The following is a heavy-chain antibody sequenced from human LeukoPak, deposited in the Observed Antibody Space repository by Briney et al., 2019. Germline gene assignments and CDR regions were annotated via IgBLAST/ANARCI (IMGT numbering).Heavy chain of an antibody. CDR3: APDHSSIL. CDR1: GYTFTDSY. J-gene: IGHJ4*02. CDR2: IDPNSGGA. Sequence: ASVKVSCKASGYTFTDSYMHWVRQAPGQGLEWMGWIDPNSGGARYAHKFQGRVTMTRDTYISTANMELSRLTSDDTAVYYCAPDHSSILWGQGTLVTVSS. V-gene: IGHV1-2*07. D-gene: IGHD1-14*01.